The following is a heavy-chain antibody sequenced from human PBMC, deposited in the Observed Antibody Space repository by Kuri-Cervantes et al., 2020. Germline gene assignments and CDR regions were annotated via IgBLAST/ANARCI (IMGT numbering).Heavy chain of an antibody. CDR3: ARVGSYYEDAFDI. V-gene: IGHV3-53*01. CDR2: IYSGGST. Sequence: GGSLRLSCAASGFTVSSNYMSWVRQAPGKGLEWVSVIYSGGSTYYADSVEGRFTISRDNAKNSLYLQMNSLRDEDTAVYYCARVGSYYEDAFDIWGQGTMVTVSS. CDR1: GFTVSSNY. J-gene: IGHJ3*02. D-gene: IGHD1-26*01.